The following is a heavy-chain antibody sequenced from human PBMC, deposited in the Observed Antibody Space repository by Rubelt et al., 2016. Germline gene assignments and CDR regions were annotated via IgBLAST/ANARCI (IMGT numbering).Heavy chain of an antibody. J-gene: IGHJ4*02. V-gene: IGHV4-34*11. D-gene: IGHD6-6*01. Sequence: QVQLQQWGAGLLKPSETLSLTCAVYGGSFSGYYWSWIRQPPGKGLEWIGYIYYSGSTNYNPSLKSRVTISVDTSKNQFSLKLSSVTAADTAVYYCARQGKLGTASYWGQGTLVTVSS. CDR1: GGSFSGYY. CDR3: ARQGKLGTASY. CDR2: IYYSGST.